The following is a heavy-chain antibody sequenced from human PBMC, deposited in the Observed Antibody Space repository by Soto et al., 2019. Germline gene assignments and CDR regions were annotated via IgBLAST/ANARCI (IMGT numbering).Heavy chain of an antibody. D-gene: IGHD2-21*01. V-gene: IGHV3-15*01. CDR1: GSTFSNAW. J-gene: IGHJ4*02. CDR2: IKSKTDGGTT. Sequence: PGGSLRLSCAASGSTFSNAWMSWVRQAPGKGLEWVGRIKSKTDGGTTDYAAPVKGRFTISRDDSKNTLYLQMNSLKTEDTAVYYGTADLVVVEFANAWGQGTLVTVSS. CDR3: TADLVVVEFANA.